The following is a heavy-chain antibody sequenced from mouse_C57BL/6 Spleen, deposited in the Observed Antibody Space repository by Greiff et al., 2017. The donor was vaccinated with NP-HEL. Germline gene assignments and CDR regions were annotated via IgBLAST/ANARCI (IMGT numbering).Heavy chain of an antibody. D-gene: IGHD2-4*01. CDR2: ISDGGSYT. CDR3: ARERNYEYDEGGFDY. Sequence: EVQLVESGGGLVKPGGSLKLSCAASGFTFSSYAMSWVRQTPEKRLEWVATISDGGSYTYYPDNVKGRFTISRDNAKNNLDLQMSHLKSEDTAMYYCARERNYEYDEGGFDYWGQGTTLTVSA. V-gene: IGHV5-4*01. CDR1: GFTFSSYA. J-gene: IGHJ2*01.